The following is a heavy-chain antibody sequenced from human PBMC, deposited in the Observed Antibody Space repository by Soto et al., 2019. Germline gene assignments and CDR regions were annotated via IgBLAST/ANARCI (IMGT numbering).Heavy chain of an antibody. V-gene: IGHV1-69*12. CDR3: ARGMVRGVFNYGMDV. CDR2: IIPIFGTA. Sequence: QVQLVQSGAEVKKPGSSVKVSCKASGGTFRSYAISWVRQAPGHGLAWMGGIIPIFGTANYAQKVQGRVTITADESTSTAYMELSSLRSEDTAVYYCARGMVRGVFNYGMDVWGQGTTVTVSS. D-gene: IGHD3-10*01. J-gene: IGHJ6*02. CDR1: GGTFRSYA.